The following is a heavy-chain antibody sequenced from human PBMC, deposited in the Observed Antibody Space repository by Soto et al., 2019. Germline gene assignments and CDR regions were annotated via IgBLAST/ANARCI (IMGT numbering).Heavy chain of an antibody. CDR2: IDPSDSYT. D-gene: IGHD3-16*01. J-gene: IGHJ6*02. CDR1: GDIFTSYW. V-gene: IGHV5-10-1*01. Sequence: PGKSRQISCKGSGDIFTSYWIIWFRQMPGKSLEWMGRIDPSDSYTNYSPSFQCHVTISADKSISTAYLQWSSLKASDTAMYYCASSIIFHDYYYYGIYVLALGTTVPVS. CDR3: ASSIIFHDYYYYGIYV.